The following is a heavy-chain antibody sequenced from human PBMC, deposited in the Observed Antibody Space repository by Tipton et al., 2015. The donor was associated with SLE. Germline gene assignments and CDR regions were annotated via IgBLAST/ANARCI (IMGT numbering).Heavy chain of an antibody. J-gene: IGHJ5*02. D-gene: IGHD2-15*01. CDR3: ARHVVGVASRPGWFDT. CDR2: IYTPGTT. CDR1: GGSISSGSYY. V-gene: IGHV4-61*09. Sequence: TLSLTCTVSGGSISSGSYYWSWIRHSAGKGLEWIGHIYTPGTTYYNPSLKSRVTISVDTSRNQFSLKLSFVTAADTAFYYCARHVVGVASRPGWFDTWGQGTLVTVSS.